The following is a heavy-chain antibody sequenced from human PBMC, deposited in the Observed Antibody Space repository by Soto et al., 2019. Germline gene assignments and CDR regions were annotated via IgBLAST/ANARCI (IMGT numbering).Heavy chain of an antibody. J-gene: IGHJ4*02. CDR1: GFTFSSYG. Sequence: GGSLRLSCAASGFTFSSYGMHWVPQAPGKGLEWVAVISYDGSNKYYADSVKGRFTISRDNSKNTLYLQMNSLRAEDTAVYYCAKDMWDDYIWGSYRSTGPLDYWGQGTLVTVSS. D-gene: IGHD3-16*02. CDR2: ISYDGSNK. CDR3: AKDMWDDYIWGSYRSTGPLDY. V-gene: IGHV3-30*18.